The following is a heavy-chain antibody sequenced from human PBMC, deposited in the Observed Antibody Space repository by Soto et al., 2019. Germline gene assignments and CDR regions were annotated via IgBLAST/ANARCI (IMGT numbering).Heavy chain of an antibody. J-gene: IGHJ5*02. CDR1: GRSIVRSY. V-gene: IGHV4-59*01. CDR2: VYYSGST. CDR3: ARAPDASSWLDP. Sequence: ASETLSLTCTVAGRSIVRSYGAWIRQPPGKGLEWIGNVYYSGSTNNNPPLKRRITISVDTSKNQFSLNLSSVTAADTAVYYCARAPDASSWLDPWGQGTLVTVSS.